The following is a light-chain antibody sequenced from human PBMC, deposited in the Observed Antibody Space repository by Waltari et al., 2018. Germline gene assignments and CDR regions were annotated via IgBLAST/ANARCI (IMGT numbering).Light chain of an antibody. CDR1: QGISTY. Sequence: DIQLTQSPSFLSSSVGDRDNISCRASQGISTYLAWFQQKPGKAPRRLIYAAAILQGGVPSRFSGSGSGTDFTLTISSLQPEDFGTYYCQQIKSYPITFGGGTKVEVK. CDR3: QQIKSYPIT. CDR2: AAA. J-gene: IGKJ4*01. V-gene: IGKV1-9*01.